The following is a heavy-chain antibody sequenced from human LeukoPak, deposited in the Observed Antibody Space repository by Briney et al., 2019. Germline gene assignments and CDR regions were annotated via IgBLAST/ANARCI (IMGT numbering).Heavy chain of an antibody. CDR1: GYTFTGYY. Sequence: AASVKVTCKASGYTFTGYYMHWVRQVPGQGLEWTGWINPNSGGTNYAQKFQGRVTMTRDTSISTAYMELSRLRSDDTAVYYCARDGAYSSSWDWFDPWGQGTLVTVSS. J-gene: IGHJ5*02. D-gene: IGHD6-13*01. CDR3: ARDGAYSSSWDWFDP. CDR2: INPNSGGT. V-gene: IGHV1-2*02.